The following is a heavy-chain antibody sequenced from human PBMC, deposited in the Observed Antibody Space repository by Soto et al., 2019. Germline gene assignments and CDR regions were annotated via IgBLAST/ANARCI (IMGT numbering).Heavy chain of an antibody. CDR2: TSYDGSNK. CDR1: GFTFSSYG. CDR3: AKDPSPLHCSSTSCYTSPLQH. J-gene: IGHJ1*01. D-gene: IGHD2-2*02. Sequence: QVQLVESGGGVVQPGRSLRLSCAASGFTFSSYGMHWVRQAPGKGLEWGAVTSYDGSNKYYADSVKGRFTSSRDNSKNTLYLQMNSLRAEDTAVYYCAKDPSPLHCSSTSCYTSPLQHWGQGTLVTVSS. V-gene: IGHV3-30*18.